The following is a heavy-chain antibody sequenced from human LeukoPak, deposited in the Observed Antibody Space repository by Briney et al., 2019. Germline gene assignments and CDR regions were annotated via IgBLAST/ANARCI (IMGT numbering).Heavy chain of an antibody. V-gene: IGHV3-30*02. CDR2: IRYDGSNK. Sequence: GGSLRLSCAASGFTFSSYGMHWVRQVPGKGLEWVAFIRYDGSNKYYADSVKGRFTISRDNSKNTLYLQMNSLRAEDTAVYYCARSPPRENYFDYWGQGTLVTVSS. J-gene: IGHJ4*02. CDR1: GFTFSSYG. CDR3: ARSPPRENYFDY.